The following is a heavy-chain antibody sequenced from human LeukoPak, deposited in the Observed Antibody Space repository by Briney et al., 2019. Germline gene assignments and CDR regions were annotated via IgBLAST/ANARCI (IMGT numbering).Heavy chain of an antibody. V-gene: IGHV4-61*02. CDR1: GGSISSGSYY. J-gene: IGHJ5*02. CDR3: ARGSGSLLWFGEFSDWFDP. CDR2: IYTSGST. Sequence: SQTLSLTCTVSGGSISSGSYYWSWIRQPAGKGLEWIGRIYTSGSTNYNPSLKSRVTISVDTSKNQFSLKLSSVTAADTAVYYCARGSGSLLWFGEFSDWFDPWGQGTLVTVSS. D-gene: IGHD3-10*01.